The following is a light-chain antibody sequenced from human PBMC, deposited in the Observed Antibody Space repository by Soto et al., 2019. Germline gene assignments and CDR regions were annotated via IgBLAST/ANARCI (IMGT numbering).Light chain of an antibody. J-gene: IGKJ2*01. V-gene: IGKV4-1*01. CDR2: WAS. CDR1: QSVLYTANNKNY. Sequence: DIVMTQSPDSLAVSLGERATINCKSSQSVLYTANNKNYLAWYQQKPGQPPKQLIYWASTRESGVPDRFSGSGSGTDFTLTISSLQAEDVAVYYCQQYLSIPVTFGQGTKLEIK. CDR3: QQYLSIPVT.